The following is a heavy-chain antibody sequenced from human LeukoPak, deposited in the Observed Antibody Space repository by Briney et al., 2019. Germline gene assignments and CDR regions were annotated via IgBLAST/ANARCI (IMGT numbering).Heavy chain of an antibody. V-gene: IGHV3-21*03. J-gene: IGHJ4*02. CDR1: GFTFSDYR. CDR2: ISSSSTYI. D-gene: IGHD4-11*01. CDR3: TRLYTVTGFDY. Sequence: GGSLRLSCAASGFTFSDYRMTWVRQAPGKGLEWVSSISSSSTYIYYADSVKGRFTIFRDNAKNSLYLQMNSLKTEDTAVYYCTRLYTVTGFDYWGQGTLVTVSS.